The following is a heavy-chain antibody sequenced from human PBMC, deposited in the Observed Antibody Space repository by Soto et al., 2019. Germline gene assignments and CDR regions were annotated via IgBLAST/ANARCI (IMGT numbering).Heavy chain of an antibody. Sequence: ASVKVSSKESGYTFTSYYMHWVRQAPGQGLEWMGIINPSGGSTSYAQKFQGRVTMTRDTSTSTVYMELSSLRSEDTAVYYCARAPFDSSGYYDTFDAFDIWGQGTMVTVSS. CDR1: GYTFTSYY. V-gene: IGHV1-46*01. D-gene: IGHD3-22*01. CDR3: ARAPFDSSGYYDTFDAFDI. J-gene: IGHJ3*02. CDR2: INPSGGST.